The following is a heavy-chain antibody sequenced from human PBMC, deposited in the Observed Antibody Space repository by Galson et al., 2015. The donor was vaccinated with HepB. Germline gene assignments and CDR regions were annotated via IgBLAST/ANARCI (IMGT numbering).Heavy chain of an antibody. Sequence: SLRLSCAAPGFTFSTFWMTWVRQAPGKGLEWVANIKQDGSETYYVDSVKGRFTISRDNAKNSLYLHMNSLRAEDTAVYYCARDLYNNGWFRGWYFDLWGRGTLVTVSS. CDR3: ARDLYNNGWFRGWYFDL. CDR1: GFTFSTFW. J-gene: IGHJ2*01. CDR2: IKQDGSET. V-gene: IGHV3-7*03. D-gene: IGHD6-19*01.